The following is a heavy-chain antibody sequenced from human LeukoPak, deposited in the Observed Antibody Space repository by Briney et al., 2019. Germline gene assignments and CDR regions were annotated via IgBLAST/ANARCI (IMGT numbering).Heavy chain of an antibody. D-gene: IGHD2-2*01. CDR2: IYYSGST. V-gene: IGHV4-39*07. CDR1: GGSISSSSYY. J-gene: IGHJ4*02. CDR3: XXXXXXXXXXGVPLGFRGFFDY. Sequence: PSETLSLTCTVSGGSISSSSYYWGWIRQPPGKGLEWIGSIYYSGSTYYNPSLKSRVTISVDTSKNQFSLKLSSVTAADTAVYYXXXXXXXXXXXGVPLGFRGFFDYWGQGTLVTVSS.